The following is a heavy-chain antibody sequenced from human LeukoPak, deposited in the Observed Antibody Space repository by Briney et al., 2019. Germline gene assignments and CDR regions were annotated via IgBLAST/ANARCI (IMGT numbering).Heavy chain of an antibody. CDR2: INPNSGGT. J-gene: IGHJ4*02. CDR1: GYTFTSYD. CDR3: ARDLPRLQLLYYFDY. Sequence: ASVKVSCKASGYTFTSYDINWVRQATGQGLEWMGWINPNSGGTNYAQKFQGRVTMTRDTSISTAYMELSRLRSDDTAVYYCARDLPRLQLLYYFDYWGQGTLVTVSS. V-gene: IGHV1-2*02. D-gene: IGHD1-1*01.